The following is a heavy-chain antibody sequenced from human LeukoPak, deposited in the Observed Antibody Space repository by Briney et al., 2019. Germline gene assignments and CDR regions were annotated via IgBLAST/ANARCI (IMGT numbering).Heavy chain of an antibody. Sequence: PGGSLRLSCAASGFTFSSYAMSWVRQAPGKGLEWVSAISGSGGSKYYADSVKGRLTISRDNSKNTLYLQMNSLRAEDTAVYYCARGPYCSSTSCFSIGAFDIWGQGTMVTVSS. D-gene: IGHD2-2*01. CDR1: GFTFSSYA. V-gene: IGHV3-23*01. CDR3: ARGPYCSSTSCFSIGAFDI. J-gene: IGHJ3*02. CDR2: ISGSGGSK.